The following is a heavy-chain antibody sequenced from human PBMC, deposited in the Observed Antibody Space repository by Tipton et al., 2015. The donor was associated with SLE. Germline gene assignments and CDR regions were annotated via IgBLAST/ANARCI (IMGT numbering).Heavy chain of an antibody. CDR1: GGSISGYY. J-gene: IGHJ6*03. CDR2: IHYSGST. Sequence: TLSLTCTVSGGSISGYYCSWFRQAPGKGPEWIGYIHYSGSTNYNPSLKSRVTMSVDTSKNQLSLKLSSVTAEDTAVYFCAREPRSGYYPSYYYYYMDVWGKGTTVTVSS. CDR3: AREPRSGYYPSYYYYYMDV. V-gene: IGHV4-59*01. D-gene: IGHD3-22*01.